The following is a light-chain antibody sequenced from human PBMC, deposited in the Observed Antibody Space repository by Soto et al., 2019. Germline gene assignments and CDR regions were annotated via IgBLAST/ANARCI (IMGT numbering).Light chain of an antibody. Sequence: EIVLTQSPASLSLSPGERATLSCRASQSVSSTFFAWYQQRPGQAPRLLMYGASSRATGIPERFSGSGSGTDFTLIISRLAPEDFAVYYCQQFDSSVTFGQGTKVEIK. V-gene: IGKV3-20*01. CDR2: GAS. CDR3: QQFDSSVT. CDR1: QSVSSTF. J-gene: IGKJ1*01.